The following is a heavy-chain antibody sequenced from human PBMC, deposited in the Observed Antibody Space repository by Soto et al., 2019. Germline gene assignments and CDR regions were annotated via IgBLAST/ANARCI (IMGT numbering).Heavy chain of an antibody. J-gene: IGHJ6*03. V-gene: IGHV3-7*05. CDR1: GFSFSKLW. CDR2: IRQDGSER. D-gene: IGHD3-3*01. CDR3: ARVGYDFWTYYMDV. Sequence: PGGSLRLSCAASGFSFSKLWMSWVRQSPGKGLEWVANIRQDGSERNYMDSVKGRFTISRDNGRNSLFLQMSSLRVEDTAVYYCARVGYDFWTYYMDVWGKGTTVTVSS.